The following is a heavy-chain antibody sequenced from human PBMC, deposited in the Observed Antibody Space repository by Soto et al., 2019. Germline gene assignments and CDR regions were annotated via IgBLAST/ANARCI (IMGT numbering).Heavy chain of an antibody. J-gene: IGHJ3*02. D-gene: IGHD6-13*01. CDR2: ISSSSSTI. V-gene: IGHV3-48*01. Sequence: SLRLSCAASGFTFSSYSMNWVRQAPGKGLEWVSYISSSSSTIYYADSVKGRFTISRDNSKNTLYLQMNSLRAEDTAVYYCAKVESSSWYRAFGPDAFDIWGQGTMVTVSS. CDR1: GFTFSSYS. CDR3: AKVESSSWYRAFGPDAFDI.